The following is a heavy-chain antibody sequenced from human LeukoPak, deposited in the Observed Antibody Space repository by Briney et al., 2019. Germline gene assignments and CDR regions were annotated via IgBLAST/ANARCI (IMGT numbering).Heavy chain of an antibody. Sequence: PSETLSLTCTVSGGSISSSSYYWGWIRQPPGKGLDWIGSIYYSGSTYYNPSLKSRVTISVDTSKNQFSLKLSSVTAADTAVYYCARYKAAAGTDNWFDPWGQGTLVTVSS. CDR2: IYYSGST. D-gene: IGHD6-13*01. J-gene: IGHJ5*02. CDR3: ARYKAAAGTDNWFDP. V-gene: IGHV4-39*01. CDR1: GGSISSSSYY.